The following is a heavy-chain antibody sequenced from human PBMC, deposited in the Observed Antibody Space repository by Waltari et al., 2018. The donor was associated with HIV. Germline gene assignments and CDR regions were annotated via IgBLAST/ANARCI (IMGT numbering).Heavy chain of an antibody. D-gene: IGHD3-9*01. Sequence: QVQLQESGPGLVKPSQTLSLTCTVSGGSITSGSHYWIWILQPAGKGLEWIGRVYISGSTNYYPSRRSRVTMSLDTSKNQFSLKLSSVTAADTAVYYCARGLDILTGYYHWFSDLWGRGTLVTVSS. CDR2: VYISGST. V-gene: IGHV4-61*02. J-gene: IGHJ2*01. CDR3: ARGLDILTGYYHWFSDL. CDR1: GGSITSGSHY.